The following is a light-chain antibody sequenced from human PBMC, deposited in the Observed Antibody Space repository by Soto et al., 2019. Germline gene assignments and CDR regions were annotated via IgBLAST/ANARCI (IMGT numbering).Light chain of an antibody. CDR1: QSISNNF. CDR2: GAS. Sequence: EIVLTQSPGTLSLSPGESAALSCRASQSISNNFLAWYQRKPGQAPRLLISGASYRATDIPYRFSGSGSGTDFTLTITRLEPDDFAVYYCQQYGGSPPTFGQGTKVEVK. J-gene: IGKJ1*01. V-gene: IGKV3-20*01. CDR3: QQYGGSPPT.